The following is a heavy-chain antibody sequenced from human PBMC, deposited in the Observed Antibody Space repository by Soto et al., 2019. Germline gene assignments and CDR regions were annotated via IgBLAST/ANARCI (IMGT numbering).Heavy chain of an antibody. CDR2: IIPIFGTA. D-gene: IGHD3-3*01. V-gene: IGHV1-69*13. CDR1: GGTFSSYA. CDR3: ARDYQGYYDWFDP. J-gene: IGHJ5*02. Sequence: GASVKVSCKASGGTFSSYAISWVRQAPGQGLEWMGGIIPIFGTANYAQKFQGRVTITADESTSTAYTELSSLRSEDTAVYYCARDYQGYYDWFDPWGQGTLVTVSS.